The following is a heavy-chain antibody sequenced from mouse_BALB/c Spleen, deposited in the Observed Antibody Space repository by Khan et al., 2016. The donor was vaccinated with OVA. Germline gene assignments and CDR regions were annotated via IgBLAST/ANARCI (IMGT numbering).Heavy chain of an antibody. CDR2: INPSSGGT. CDR3: TRSGYGSFAY. Sequence: QVQLQQSGAELVKPGASVRLSCKASGYTFTSYYLYWVKQRPGQGLEWIGDINPSSGGTNFNEKFKSKATLTVDKSSSTAYIQLNSLTSEDSAVYYCTRSGYGSFAYWGQGILVTVSA. J-gene: IGHJ3*01. CDR1: GYTFTSYY. D-gene: IGHD2-2*01. V-gene: IGHV1S81*02.